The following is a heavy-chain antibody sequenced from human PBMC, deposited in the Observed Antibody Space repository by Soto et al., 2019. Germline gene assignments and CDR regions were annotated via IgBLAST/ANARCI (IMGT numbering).Heavy chain of an antibody. J-gene: IGHJ5*02. CDR3: AKDRPSDYSTTAPKGEWFDP. V-gene: IGHV3-23*01. CDR1: GFSFSNYA. D-gene: IGHD4-17*01. CDR2: IGDNVFTR. Sequence: GGSLRLSCAASGFSFSNYAMTWVRQAPGKGLEWVSTIGDNVFTRLYADSVKGRFTISRDNPRNTLYLQMNSLRVEDTAVYYCAKDRPSDYSTTAPKGEWFDPWGQGTLVTVSS.